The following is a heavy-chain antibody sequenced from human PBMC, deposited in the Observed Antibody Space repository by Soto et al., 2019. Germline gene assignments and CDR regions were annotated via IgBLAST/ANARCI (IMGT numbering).Heavy chain of an antibody. CDR1: GFTFSTYW. D-gene: IGHD6-13*01. CDR3: AKRGSSSYFDY. V-gene: IGHV3-23*01. CDR2: ISGSGDST. J-gene: IGHJ4*02. Sequence: GGSLRLSCAASGFTFSTYWMHWVRQAPGKGLVWVSVISGSGDSTYYADSVKGRFTISRDNSKNTLYLQMNSLRAEDTAVYYCAKRGSSSYFDYWGQGTLVTVSS.